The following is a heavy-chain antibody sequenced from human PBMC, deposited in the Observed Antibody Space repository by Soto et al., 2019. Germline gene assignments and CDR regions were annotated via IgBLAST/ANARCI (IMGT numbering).Heavy chain of an antibody. J-gene: IGHJ3*02. CDR2: ISSSSSYI. D-gene: IGHD1-1*01. Sequence: PGGSLRLSCAASGFTFSSYSMNWVRQAPGKGLEWVSSISSSSSYIYYADSVKGRFTISRDNAKNSLYLQMNSLRAEDTAVYYCARVLREQLERRDAFDIWGQGTMVTVSS. V-gene: IGHV3-21*01. CDR3: ARVLREQLERRDAFDI. CDR1: GFTFSSYS.